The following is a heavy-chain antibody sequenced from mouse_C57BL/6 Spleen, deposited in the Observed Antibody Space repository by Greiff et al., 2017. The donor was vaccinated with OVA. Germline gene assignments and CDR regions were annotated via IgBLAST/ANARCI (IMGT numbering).Heavy chain of an antibody. CDR2: IDPNGGGT. J-gene: IGHJ2*01. D-gene: IGHD1-1*02. CDR3: ARGGVATDY. CDR1: GYTFTSYW. V-gene: IGHV1-72*01. Sequence: VKLQQPGAELVKPGASVKLSCKASGYTFTSYWMHWVKQRPGRGLAWIGKIDPNGGGTKYNEKFKSKATLTVDKPSSTASMQLSSLTSEDSAGYYCARGGVATDYWGQGTTLTVSS.